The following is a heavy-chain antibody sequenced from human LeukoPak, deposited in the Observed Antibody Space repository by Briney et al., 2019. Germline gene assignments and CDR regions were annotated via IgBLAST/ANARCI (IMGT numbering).Heavy chain of an antibody. J-gene: IGHJ5*02. V-gene: IGHV1-18*01. CDR1: GYTFTSYG. Sequence: ASVKVSCKASGYTFTSYGISWMRQAPGQGLEWMGWISPYNGNTNSAQKLQGRVTMTTDTSTNTAYMELRSLRSDDTAVYYCARGFMRAAAGVNWFDPWGQGTLVTVSS. CDR2: ISPYNGNT. D-gene: IGHD6-13*01. CDR3: ARGFMRAAAGVNWFDP.